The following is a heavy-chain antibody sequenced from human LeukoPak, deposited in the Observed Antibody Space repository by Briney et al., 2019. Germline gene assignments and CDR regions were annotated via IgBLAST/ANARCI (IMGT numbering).Heavy chain of an antibody. D-gene: IGHD6-19*01. J-gene: IGHJ1*01. Sequence: SQTLSLTCAVSGGSISSGGYYWSWIRQPPGKGLEWIGYIYHSGSTYYNPSLKSRVTISVDRSKNQFSLKLSSVTAADTAVYYCARVYSSGSRAFQHWGQGTLVTVSS. CDR1: GGSISSGGYY. V-gene: IGHV4-30-2*01. CDR3: ARVYSSGSRAFQH. CDR2: IYHSGST.